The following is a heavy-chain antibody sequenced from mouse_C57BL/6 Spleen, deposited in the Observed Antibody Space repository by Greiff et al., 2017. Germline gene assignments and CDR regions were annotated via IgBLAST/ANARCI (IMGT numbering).Heavy chain of an antibody. CDR1: GYAFTNYL. J-gene: IGHJ2*01. V-gene: IGHV1-54*01. CDR2: INPGSGGT. CDR3: AREYYGNYFDY. Sequence: VQLVESGAELVRPGTSVKVSCKASGYAFTNYLIEWVKQRPGQGLEWIGVINPGSGGTNYNEKFKGKATLTADKSSSTAYMQLSSLTSEDSAVYFCAREYYGNYFDYWGQGTTLTVSS. D-gene: IGHD2-1*01.